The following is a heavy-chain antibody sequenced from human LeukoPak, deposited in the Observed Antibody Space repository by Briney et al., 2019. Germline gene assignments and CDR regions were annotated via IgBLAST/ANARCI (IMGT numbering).Heavy chain of an antibody. V-gene: IGHV3-33*01. CDR2: IWYDGSNK. D-gene: IGHD2-8*01. J-gene: IGHJ4*02. CDR3: ARDLGNGENASQGGK. CDR1: GFTFSSYG. Sequence: GGSLRLSCAASGFTFSSYGMHWVRQAPGKGLEWVAVIWYDGSNKYYADSVKGRFTISRDNSKNTLYLQMNSLSAEDTAVYYCARDLGNGENASQGGKWGQGTLVTVSS.